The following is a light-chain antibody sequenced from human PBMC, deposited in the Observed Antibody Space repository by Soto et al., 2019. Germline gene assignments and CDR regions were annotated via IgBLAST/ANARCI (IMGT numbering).Light chain of an antibody. CDR3: QSYDRSLRGYV. J-gene: IGLJ1*01. CDR1: SSNIGRNP. CDR2: GNT. Sequence: QSVLTQPPSASGTPGQTVIISCSGGSSNIGRNPVHWYQQLPGTAPRLLIYGNTIRPSGVPDRFSGSKSGTSASLAITGLQAEDEADYYCQSYDRSLRGYVFGTGTKLTVL. V-gene: IGLV1-40*01.